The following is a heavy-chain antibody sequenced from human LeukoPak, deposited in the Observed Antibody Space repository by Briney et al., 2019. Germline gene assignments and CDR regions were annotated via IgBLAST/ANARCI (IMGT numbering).Heavy chain of an antibody. J-gene: IGHJ4*02. CDR2: LDASGDNI. D-gene: IGHD5-12*01. CDR3: ARGSHRGAWLIDF. Sequence: GGSLRLSCVTSGFTFSDYSMNWVRQAPGTGPQWISFLDASGDNIDYADSVRGRFTISRDNAKNSLYLHINSLGDDDTAVYYCARGSHRGAWLIDFWGQGTLVTVSS. V-gene: IGHV3-48*02. CDR1: GFTFSDYS.